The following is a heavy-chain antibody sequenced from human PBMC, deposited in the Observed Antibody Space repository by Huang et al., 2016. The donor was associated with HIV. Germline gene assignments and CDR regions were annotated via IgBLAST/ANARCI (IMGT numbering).Heavy chain of an antibody. CDR1: GFTFSSYS. Sequence: VQLLESGGGLVQPGGSRRLSCAASGFTFSSYSMSWVRQAPGKGLEWVSTSSGSGVSTYHADSVKGRFTTSRDNSENMLYLQMHTLRAEDMAVYYCAKGEFVGESYFDQWGQGTLVTVSS. D-gene: IGHD3-10*01. CDR3: AKGEFVGESYFDQ. CDR2: SSGSGVST. J-gene: IGHJ4*02. V-gene: IGHV3-23*01.